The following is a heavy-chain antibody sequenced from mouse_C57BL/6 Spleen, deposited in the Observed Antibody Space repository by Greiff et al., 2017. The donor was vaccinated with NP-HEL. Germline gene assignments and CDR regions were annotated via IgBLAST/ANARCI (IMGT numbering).Heavy chain of an antibody. CDR1: GYSFTDYN. V-gene: IGHV1-39*01. CDR2: INPNYGTT. Sequence: VHVKQSGPELVKPGASVKISCKASGYSFTDYNMNWVKQSNGKSLEWIGVINPNYGTTSYNQKFKGKATLTADQSSSTAYMQLNSLTSEDSAVYYCAQDSSGYVYAMDYWGQGTSVTVSS. CDR3: AQDSSGYVYAMDY. D-gene: IGHD3-2*02. J-gene: IGHJ4*01.